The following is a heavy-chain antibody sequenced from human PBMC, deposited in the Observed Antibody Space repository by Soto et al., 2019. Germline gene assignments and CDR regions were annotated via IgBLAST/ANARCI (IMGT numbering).Heavy chain of an antibody. J-gene: IGHJ4*02. V-gene: IGHV1-2*02. Sequence: QVQLVQSGAEVKKPGAPVKVSCKASGYTFTGYYMHWVRQAPGQGLEWMGWINPNSGGTNYAQKFQGRVTMTRDTSISTAYMELSRLRSDDTAVYYCASTINGAAAESSIGYWGQGTLVTVSS. CDR3: ASTINGAAAESSIGY. CDR2: INPNSGGT. CDR1: GYTFTGYY. D-gene: IGHD6-13*01.